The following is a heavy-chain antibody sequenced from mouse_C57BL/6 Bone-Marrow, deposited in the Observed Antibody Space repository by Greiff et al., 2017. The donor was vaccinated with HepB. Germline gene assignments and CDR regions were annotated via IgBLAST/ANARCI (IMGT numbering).Heavy chain of an antibody. J-gene: IGHJ2*01. CDR1: GYTFTSYG. CDR3: ARGSSNYPY. D-gene: IGHD1-3*01. V-gene: IGHV1-81*01. Sequence: SGAELARPGASVKLSCKASGYTFTSYGISWVKQRTGQGLEWIGEIYPRSGNTYYNEKFKGKATLTADKSSSTAYMELRSLTSEDSAVYFCARGSSNYPYWGQGTTLTVSS. CDR2: IYPRSGNT.